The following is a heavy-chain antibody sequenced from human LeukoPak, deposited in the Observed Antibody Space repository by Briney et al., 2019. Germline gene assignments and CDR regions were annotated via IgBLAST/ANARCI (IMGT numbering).Heavy chain of an antibody. CDR1: GFTFSRYG. CDR3: AKGLYDSSGYYYPYFDY. CDR2: VSYDGRNK. J-gene: IGHJ4*02. V-gene: IGHV3-30*18. Sequence: PGRSLRLSCAASGFTFSRYGMHWVRQAPGKGLEWVAVVSYDGRNKYYADSVKGRFTISRDNSKNTLYLQMNTLRAEDTAVYYCAKGLYDSSGYYYPYFDYWGQGTLVTVSS. D-gene: IGHD3-22*01.